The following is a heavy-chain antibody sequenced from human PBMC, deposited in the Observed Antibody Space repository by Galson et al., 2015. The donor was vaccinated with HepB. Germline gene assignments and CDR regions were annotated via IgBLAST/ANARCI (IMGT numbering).Heavy chain of an antibody. D-gene: IGHD3-10*01. CDR3: TTVGSRSYYKRDYYGMDV. CDR1: GFTFSNAW. J-gene: IGHJ6*02. CDR2: IKSKTDGGAT. V-gene: IGHV3-15*05. Sequence: SLRLSCAASGFTFSNAWMSWVRQVPGKGLEWVGRIKSKTDGGATDYAAPVKDRFTISRDDSKNTLYLQMNSLKTEDRAVYYCTTVGSRSYYKRDYYGMDVWGQGTTVTVSS.